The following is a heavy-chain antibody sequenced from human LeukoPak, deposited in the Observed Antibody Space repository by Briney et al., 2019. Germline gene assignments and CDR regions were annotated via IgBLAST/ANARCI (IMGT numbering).Heavy chain of an antibody. D-gene: IGHD5-18*01. CDR2: IYHSGST. CDR3: ARETDTAIDY. CDR1: GGSISSGGYS. Sequence: PSQTLSLTCAVSGGSISSGGYSWSWIRQPPGKGLEWIGYIYHSGSTYYNPSLKTRVTISVVRSKNQFSLKLSSVTAADTAVYYCARETDTAIDYWGQGTLVTVSS. J-gene: IGHJ4*02. V-gene: IGHV4-30-2*01.